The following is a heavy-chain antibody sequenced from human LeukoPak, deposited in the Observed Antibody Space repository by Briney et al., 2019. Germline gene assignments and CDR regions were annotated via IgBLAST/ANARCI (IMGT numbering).Heavy chain of an antibody. V-gene: IGHV7-4-1*02. CDR3: ARRGNTAKAYYYYYYMDV. CDR1: GYTFTGYY. Sequence: ASVKVSCKASGYTFTGYYMHWVRQAPGQGLEWMGWINTNTGNPTYAQGFTGRFVFSLDTSVSTAYLQISSLKAEDTAVYYCARRGNTAKAYYYYYYMDVWGKGTTVTVSS. D-gene: IGHD5-18*01. J-gene: IGHJ6*03. CDR2: INTNTGNP.